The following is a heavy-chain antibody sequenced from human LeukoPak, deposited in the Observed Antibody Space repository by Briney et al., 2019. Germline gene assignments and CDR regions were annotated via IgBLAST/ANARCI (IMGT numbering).Heavy chain of an antibody. Sequence: PSETLSLTCTVSGGSISSGDYYWSWIRQPPGKGLEWIGSFYYSGGTYYNPSPKSRVTISVDTSKNQLSLKLSSVTAADTAVYYCARHNYGSGSLSRGWFDPWGQGTLVTVSS. D-gene: IGHD3-10*01. J-gene: IGHJ5*02. V-gene: IGHV4-39*01. CDR3: ARHNYGSGSLSRGWFDP. CDR1: GGSISSGDYY. CDR2: FYYSGGT.